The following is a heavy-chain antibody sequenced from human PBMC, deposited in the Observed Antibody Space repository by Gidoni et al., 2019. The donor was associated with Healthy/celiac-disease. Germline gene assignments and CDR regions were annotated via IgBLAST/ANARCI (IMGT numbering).Heavy chain of an antibody. Sequence: EVQLLESGGGLVQPGGSLRLSCAASGFTFSSYAMSWVRQAPGKGLEWVSAIRGSGGSTYYADSVKGRFTISRDNSKNTLYLQMNSLRAEDTAVYYCAKEGPMVRGVITNWFDPWGQGTLVTVSS. CDR1: GFTFSSYA. V-gene: IGHV3-23*01. CDR3: AKEGPMVRGVITNWFDP. D-gene: IGHD3-10*01. CDR2: IRGSGGST. J-gene: IGHJ5*02.